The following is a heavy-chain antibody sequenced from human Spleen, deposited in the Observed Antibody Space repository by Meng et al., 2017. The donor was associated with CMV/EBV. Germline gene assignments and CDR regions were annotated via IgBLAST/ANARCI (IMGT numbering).Heavy chain of an antibody. CDR3: ARVREHTSLGNYWFDP. J-gene: IGHJ5*02. CDR1: GGSVSSGSYY. Sequence: SETLSLTCTVSGGSVSSGSYYWSWIRQPPGKGLEWIGYIYYSGSTNYNPSLKSRLTLSLDTSKNHLSLRMTSVTAEDTAIYYCARVREHTSLGNYWFDPWGQGTLVTVSS. D-gene: IGHD3-16*01. CDR2: IYYSGST. V-gene: IGHV4-61*03.